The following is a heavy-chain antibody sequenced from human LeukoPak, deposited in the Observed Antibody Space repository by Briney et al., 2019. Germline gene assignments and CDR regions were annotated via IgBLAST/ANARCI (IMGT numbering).Heavy chain of an antibody. CDR2: FDPEDGET. J-gene: IGHJ4*02. CDR3: ARSGGWNAYYDILTGYYNFDY. Sequence: ASVKVSCKVSGYTLTELSMHWVRQAPGKGLEWMGGFDPEDGETIYAQKFQGRVTMTEDTSTDTAYMELSSLRSEDTAVYYCARSGGWNAYYDILTGYYNFDYWGQGTLVTVSS. V-gene: IGHV1-24*01. D-gene: IGHD3-9*01. CDR1: GYTLTELS.